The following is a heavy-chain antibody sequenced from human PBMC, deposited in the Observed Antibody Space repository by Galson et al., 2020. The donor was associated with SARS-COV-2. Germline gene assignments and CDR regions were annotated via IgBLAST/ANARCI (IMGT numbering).Heavy chain of an antibody. D-gene: IGHD6-19*01. V-gene: IGHV3-33*01. CDR3: ARESREQWLEGDY. CDR2: IWYDGSNK. Sequence: GESLKISCAASGFTFSSYGMHWVRQAPGKGLEWVAVIWYDGSNKYYADSVKGRFTISRDNSKNTLYLQMNSLRAEDTAVYYCARESREQWLEGDYWGQGTLVTVSS. CDR1: GFTFSSYG. J-gene: IGHJ4*02.